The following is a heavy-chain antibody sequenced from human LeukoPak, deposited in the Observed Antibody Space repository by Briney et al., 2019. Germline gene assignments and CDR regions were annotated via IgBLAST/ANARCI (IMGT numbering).Heavy chain of an antibody. CDR2: FDPEDGET. D-gene: IGHD3-16*01. CDR3: ATGYGGGHNWFDP. V-gene: IGHV1-24*01. J-gene: IGHJ5*02. CDR1: GYTLTELS. Sequence: GASVKVSCKVSGYTLTELSMHWVRQAPGKGLEWMGGFDPEDGETIYAQKFQGRVTMTEDTSTDTAYMEQSSLRSEDTAVYYCATGYGGGHNWFDPWGQGTLVTVSS.